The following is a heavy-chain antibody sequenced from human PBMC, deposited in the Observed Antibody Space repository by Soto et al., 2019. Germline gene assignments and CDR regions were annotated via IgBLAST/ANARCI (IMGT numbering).Heavy chain of an antibody. Sequence: EVQLLESGGGLVQPGGSLRLSCAASGFTFSSDAMSWVRQAPGKGLEWVSSISGSGGSTYYADSVKGRFTISRDNSKNTLYLQMNSLRAEDTAVYYCALRSHHPCSGGSCYSSFFGYWGQGTLVTVSS. CDR3: ALRSHHPCSGGSCYSSFFGY. CDR2: ISGSGGST. CDR1: GFTFSSDA. V-gene: IGHV3-23*01. D-gene: IGHD2-15*01. J-gene: IGHJ4*02.